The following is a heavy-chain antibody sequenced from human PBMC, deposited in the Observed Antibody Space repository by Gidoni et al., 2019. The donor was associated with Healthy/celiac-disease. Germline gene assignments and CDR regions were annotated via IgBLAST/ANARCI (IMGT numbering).Heavy chain of an antibody. CDR1: GFTFSSYW. D-gene: IGHD4-17*01. CDR2: IKQDGSEK. J-gene: IGHJ5*02. CDR3: ARDPGFDYGGNWEVGWFDP. V-gene: IGHV3-7*03. Sequence: EVQLVESGGGLVQPGGSLRLSCADSGFTFSSYWMSWVRQAPGKGLEGVANIKQDGSEKYYVDSVKGRFTISRDNAKNSLYLQMNSLRAEDTAVYYCARDPGFDYGGNWEVGWFDPWGQGTLVTVSS.